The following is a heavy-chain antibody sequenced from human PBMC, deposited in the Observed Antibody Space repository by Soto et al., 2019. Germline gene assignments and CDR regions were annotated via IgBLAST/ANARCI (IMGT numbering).Heavy chain of an antibody. CDR2: ISWDGGST. CDR1: GFTFDDYA. CDR3: AKDMGRRIQLWLLDY. V-gene: IGHV3-43D*04. D-gene: IGHD5-18*01. Sequence: EVQLVESGGVVVQPGGSLRLSCAASGFTFDDYAMHWVRQAPGKGLEWVSLISWDGGSTYYADSVKGRFTISRDNSKNSLYLQMNSLRAEDTALYYCAKDMGRRIQLWLLDYWGQGTLVTVSS. J-gene: IGHJ4*02.